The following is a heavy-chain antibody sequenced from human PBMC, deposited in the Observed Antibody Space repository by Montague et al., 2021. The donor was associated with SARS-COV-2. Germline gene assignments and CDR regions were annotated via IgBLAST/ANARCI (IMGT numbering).Heavy chain of an antibody. J-gene: IGHJ4*02. CDR2: INSDGKST. CDR1: GFTFSNDW. Sequence: SLRLSCAASGFTFSNDWMRWVRQAPGKGLVWVSRINSDGKSTSYADSVKGRFTISRDNAKNTLYLQMNSLRAEDTAVYYCARDSRGGRPAHWGQGTLVTVSS. CDR3: ARDSRGGRPAH. V-gene: IGHV3-74*01. D-gene: IGHD3-10*01.